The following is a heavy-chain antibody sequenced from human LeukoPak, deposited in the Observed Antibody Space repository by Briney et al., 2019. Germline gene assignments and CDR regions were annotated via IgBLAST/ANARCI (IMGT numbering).Heavy chain of an antibody. CDR2: IYASGNT. J-gene: IGHJ4*02. Sequence: SETLSLTCTVSGGSISSYYWSWVRQPAGKGLEWIGRIYASGNTNYNPSLKGRVTMTVDTSKNQFSLNLSSVTAADTAVYYCARGRWTEGYYFDYWGQGTLVTVSS. V-gene: IGHV4-4*07. CDR1: GGSISSYY. D-gene: IGHD5-24*01. CDR3: ARGRWTEGYYFDY.